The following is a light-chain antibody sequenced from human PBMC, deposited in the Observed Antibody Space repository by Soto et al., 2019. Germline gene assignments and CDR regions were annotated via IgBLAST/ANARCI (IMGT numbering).Light chain of an antibody. J-gene: IGKJ1*01. Sequence: EIVLVQSPGTLSLSPGERATLSCRASQSVSSSYLAWYQQKPGQAPRLLIYGASSRATSIPDRFSGSGSGTDFTLTISRLEPEDFAVYYCQQFGSSPWTFGQGTEVEIK. CDR3: QQFGSSPWT. CDR2: GAS. CDR1: QSVSSSY. V-gene: IGKV3-20*01.